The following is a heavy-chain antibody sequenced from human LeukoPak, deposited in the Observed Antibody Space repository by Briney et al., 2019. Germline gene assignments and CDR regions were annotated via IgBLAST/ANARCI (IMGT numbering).Heavy chain of an antibody. CDR1: GGSISSYF. Sequence: SETLSLTCTVSGGSISSYFWSWIRQPPGKGLEWIGYIYYSGSTNYNPSLKSRVTISVKTSKNQFSLKLRSVTAADTAVYYCARVTGYTIEDYFDYWGQGTLVTVSS. J-gene: IGHJ4*02. V-gene: IGHV4-59*01. CDR3: ARVTGYTIEDYFDY. CDR2: IYYSGST. D-gene: IGHD3-9*01.